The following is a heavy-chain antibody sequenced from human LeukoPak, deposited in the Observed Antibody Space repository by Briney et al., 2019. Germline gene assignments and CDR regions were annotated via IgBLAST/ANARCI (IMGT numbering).Heavy chain of an antibody. CDR1: GYTFTGYY. Sequence: ASVKVSCKASGYTFTGYYMHWVRQAPGQGLEWMGRINPNSGGTNYAQKFQGRVTMTRDTSISTAYMELSRLRSDDTAVYYCARGTYYYESSGYCFFDYWGQGTLVTVSS. CDR3: ARGTYYYESSGYCFFDY. V-gene: IGHV1-2*06. J-gene: IGHJ4*02. D-gene: IGHD3-22*01. CDR2: INPNSGGT.